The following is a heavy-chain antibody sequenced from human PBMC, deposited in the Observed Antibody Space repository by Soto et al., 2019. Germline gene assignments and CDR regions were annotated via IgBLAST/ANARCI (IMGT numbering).Heavy chain of an antibody. D-gene: IGHD3-10*01. CDR2: ISYSGNT. CDR3: ARGGRYFYGSGRSLLHRCWFDP. V-gene: IGHV4-59*12. Sequence: PSETLSLTCTVSGGSISGFHWSWVRQPPGKGLESIGDISYSGNTNYNPSPKSRVTISVDTSKNQFSLKLSSVTAADTAVYYCARGGRYFYGSGRSLLHRCWFDPWGQGTLVTVSS. CDR1: GGSISGFH. J-gene: IGHJ5*02.